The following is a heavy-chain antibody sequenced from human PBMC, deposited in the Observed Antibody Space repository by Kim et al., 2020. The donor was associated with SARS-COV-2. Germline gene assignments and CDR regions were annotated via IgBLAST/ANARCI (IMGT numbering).Heavy chain of an antibody. CDR2: YI. CDR3: AGLENQLLPY. D-gene: IGHD2-2*01. Sequence: YIYYADSVKGRFTISRDNAKNSLYLQMNSLRAEDTAVYYCAGLENQLLPYWGQGTLVTVSS. V-gene: IGHV3-21*01. J-gene: IGHJ4*02.